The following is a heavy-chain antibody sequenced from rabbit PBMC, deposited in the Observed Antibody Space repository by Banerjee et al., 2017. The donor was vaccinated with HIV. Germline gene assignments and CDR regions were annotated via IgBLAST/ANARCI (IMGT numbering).Heavy chain of an antibody. D-gene: IGHD1-1*01. J-gene: IGHJ4*01. CDR3: ARFPYASSSGYPFNL. CDR2: IYAGSGGST. CDR1: GFSFSSSYW. V-gene: IGHV1S45*01. Sequence: EESGGDLVKPGGTLTLTCTVSGFSFSSSYWICWVRQAPGKGLEWIACIYAGSGGSTYYASWAKGRFTISKTSSTTVTLQMTSLTAADTATYFCARFPYASSSGYPFNLWGQGTLVTVS.